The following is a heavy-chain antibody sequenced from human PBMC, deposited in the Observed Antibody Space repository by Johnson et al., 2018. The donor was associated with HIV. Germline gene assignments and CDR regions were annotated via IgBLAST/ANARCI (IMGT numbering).Heavy chain of an antibody. Sequence: MQLVESGGGLVQPGGSLRLSCEVSGFTFTFYWMSWVRQSPGKGLEWVANIKKDGSEKYYVDSVKGRFTISRDNSKNTLYLQMNSLRAEDTAVYYCARARDRSSSRDAFDIWGQGTMVTVSS. CDR3: ARARDRSSSRDAFDI. CDR2: IKKDGSEK. D-gene: IGHD6-13*01. CDR1: GFTFTFYW. V-gene: IGHV3-7*02. J-gene: IGHJ3*02.